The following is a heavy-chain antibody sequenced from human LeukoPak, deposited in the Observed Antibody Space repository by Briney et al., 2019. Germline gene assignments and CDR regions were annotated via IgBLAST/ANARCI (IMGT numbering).Heavy chain of an antibody. CDR3: TDPTRQGPHY. J-gene: IGHJ4*02. CDR1: GFTFSDAW. D-gene: IGHD1-14*01. V-gene: IGHV3-15*01. CDR2: IKKKSDGETT. Sequence: GGSLRLSCAASGFTFSDAWMSWVRQAPGKGLEWIGRIKKKSDGETTDYAAPVKGRFTISRDDSKNTLYLQMNSLKIEDTAVYHCTDPTRQGPHYWGQGTLVTVSS.